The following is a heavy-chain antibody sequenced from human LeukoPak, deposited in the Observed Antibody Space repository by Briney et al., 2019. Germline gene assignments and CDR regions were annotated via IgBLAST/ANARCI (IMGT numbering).Heavy chain of an antibody. Sequence: ETLSLTCTVSGGSISSYYWSWIRQPPGKGLEWIGYIYYSGSTNYNPSLKSRVTISVDTSKNQFSLKLSSVTAADTAVYYCAREGQWLVRAFDYWGQGTLVTVSS. D-gene: IGHD6-19*01. V-gene: IGHV4-59*01. CDR2: IYYSGST. CDR3: AREGQWLVRAFDY. CDR1: GGSISSYY. J-gene: IGHJ4*02.